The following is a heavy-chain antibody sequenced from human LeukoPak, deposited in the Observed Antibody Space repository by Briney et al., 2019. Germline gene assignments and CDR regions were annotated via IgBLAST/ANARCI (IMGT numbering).Heavy chain of an antibody. CDR1: GFTFSSYG. J-gene: IGHJ1*01. D-gene: IGHD3-22*01. CDR3: AKDTFYDSSGYPFQH. V-gene: IGHV3-30*02. CDR2: IRYDGSNK. Sequence: GGSLRLSCAASGFTFSSYGMHWVRQAPGKGLGWVAFIRYDGSNKYYADSVKGRFTISRDNSKNTLYLQMNSLRAEDTAVYYCAKDTFYDSSGYPFQHWGQGTLVTVSS.